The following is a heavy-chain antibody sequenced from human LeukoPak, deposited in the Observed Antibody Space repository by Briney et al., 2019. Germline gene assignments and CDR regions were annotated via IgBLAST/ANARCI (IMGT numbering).Heavy chain of an antibody. V-gene: IGHV1-2*02. D-gene: IGHD6-6*01. CDR3: AKEPGIAARRGYFDY. CDR2: INPNSGGT. Sequence: ASVKVSCKASGYTFTGYYMHWVRQAPGQGLEWMGWINPNSGGTNYAQKFQGRVTMTRDTSISTAYMELSRLRSDDTAVYYCAKEPGIAARRGYFDYWGQGTLVTVSS. J-gene: IGHJ4*02. CDR1: GYTFTGYY.